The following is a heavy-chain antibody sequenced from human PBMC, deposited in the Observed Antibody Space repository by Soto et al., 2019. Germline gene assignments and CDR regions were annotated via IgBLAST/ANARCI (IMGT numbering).Heavy chain of an antibody. CDR2: IWYDGSNK. Sequence: HPGGSLRLSCAASGFTFSSYGMHWVRQASGKGLEWVAVIWYDGSNKYYADSVKGRFTISRDNSKNTLYLQMNSLRAEDTAVYYCASGLHCSGGSCYHYGMDVWGQGTTVTVSS. J-gene: IGHJ6*02. CDR1: GFTFSSYG. V-gene: IGHV3-33*01. CDR3: ASGLHCSGGSCYHYGMDV. D-gene: IGHD2-15*01.